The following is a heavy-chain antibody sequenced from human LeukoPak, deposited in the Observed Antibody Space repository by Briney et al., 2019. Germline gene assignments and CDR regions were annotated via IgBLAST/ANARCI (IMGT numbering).Heavy chain of an antibody. Sequence: PGGSLRLSCAASGFTFSSYSMNWVRQAPGKGLEWVSYISSSGSTIYYADSVKGRFTISRDNAKNSLYLQMNSLRAEDTAVYYCARDKAYSSGWYFGNWFDPWGQGTLVTVSS. CDR1: GFTFSSYS. CDR2: ISSSGSTI. D-gene: IGHD6-19*01. CDR3: ARDKAYSSGWYFGNWFDP. J-gene: IGHJ5*02. V-gene: IGHV3-48*04.